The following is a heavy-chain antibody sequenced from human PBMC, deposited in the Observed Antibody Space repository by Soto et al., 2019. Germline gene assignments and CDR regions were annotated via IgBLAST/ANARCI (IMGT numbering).Heavy chain of an antibody. D-gene: IGHD6-13*01. V-gene: IGHV4-34*01. CDR2: INHSGST. CDR3: ARGRRSSSWDRTGNWFDP. CDR1: GGSFSGYS. Sequence: XATLSLTCAVYGGSFSGYSGSWIRQPPGKGLEWIGEINHSGSTNYNPSLKSRVTISVDTSKNQFSLKLSSVTAADTAVYYCARGRRSSSWDRTGNWFDPWGQGTLVTVSS. J-gene: IGHJ5*02.